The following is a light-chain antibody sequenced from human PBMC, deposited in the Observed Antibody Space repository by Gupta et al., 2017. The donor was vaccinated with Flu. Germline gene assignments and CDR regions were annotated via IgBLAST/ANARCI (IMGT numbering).Light chain of an antibody. CDR3: QQRTNWPP. Sequence: EIVLTQSPATLSLSPGERATLSCRASQSVSTYLGWYQQKPGQAPRLLIYDASNRATGIPARFSGSGSGTDFTLTISSLEPEDFAVYYCQQRTNWPPFGGGTKVEIK. V-gene: IGKV3-11*01. CDR1: QSVSTY. CDR2: DAS. J-gene: IGKJ4*01.